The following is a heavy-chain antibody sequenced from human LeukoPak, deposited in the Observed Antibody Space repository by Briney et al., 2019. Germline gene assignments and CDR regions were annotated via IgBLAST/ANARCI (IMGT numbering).Heavy chain of an antibody. V-gene: IGHV4-39*07. D-gene: IGHD1-1*01. J-gene: IGHJ5*02. Sequence: SETLSLTCTVSGGSISNSGYYWGWIRQPPGKGLEWMGTIFYSGATYYNPSLKSRVTMSVDTSKNQFSLKLTSVTAADTAVYYCAREGTSGTHLNWFDPWGQGTLVTVSS. CDR2: IFYSGAT. CDR1: GGSISNSGYY. CDR3: AREGTSGTHLNWFDP.